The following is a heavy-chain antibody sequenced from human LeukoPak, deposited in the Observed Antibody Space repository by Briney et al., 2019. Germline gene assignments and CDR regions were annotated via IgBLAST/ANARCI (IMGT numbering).Heavy chain of an antibody. CDR1: GFTFSDYS. D-gene: IGHD4-17*01. Sequence: GGSLRLSCAASGFTFSDYSMNWVRQAPGKGLEWVSYIGSSSTIYYADSVKGRFIISRDNAKNSLYLQMNSLSAEDTAVYYCARDYPIAYGVPGEASSDYWGQGTLVTVSS. CDR3: ARDYPIAYGVPGEASSDY. V-gene: IGHV3-69-1*01. J-gene: IGHJ4*02. CDR2: IGSSSTI.